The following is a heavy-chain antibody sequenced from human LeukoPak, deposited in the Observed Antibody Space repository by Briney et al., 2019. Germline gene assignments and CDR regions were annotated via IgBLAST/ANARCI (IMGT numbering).Heavy chain of an antibody. J-gene: IGHJ6*02. CDR3: ARDGSYYGMDV. CDR2: VSSSSSYI. V-gene: IGHV3-11*06. D-gene: IGHD1-26*01. Sequence: GGSLRLSCAASGFTFSDYYMSWIRQAPGKGLEWVSSVSSSSSYIYYADSVKGRFTISRDNAKNSLYLQMNSLRAEDTAVYYCARDGSYYGMDVWGQGTTVTVSS. CDR1: GFTFSDYY.